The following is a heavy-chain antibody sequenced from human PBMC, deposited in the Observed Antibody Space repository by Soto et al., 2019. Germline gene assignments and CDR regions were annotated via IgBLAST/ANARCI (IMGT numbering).Heavy chain of an antibody. J-gene: IGHJ6*02. V-gene: IGHV3-7*05. D-gene: IGHD5-18*01. Sequence: EVQLVESGGGLVQPGGSLRLSCGASGFTFRTYWLSWVRQVPGKGLEWVANINQDGSEKNYVDSVKGRFTISRDNAKNSLYLQMRRVGAEDTALYYCARDGSTSWYSYDYHGMDVWGQGTTVTVSS. CDR2: INQDGSEK. CDR3: ARDGSTSWYSYDYHGMDV. CDR1: GFTFRTYW.